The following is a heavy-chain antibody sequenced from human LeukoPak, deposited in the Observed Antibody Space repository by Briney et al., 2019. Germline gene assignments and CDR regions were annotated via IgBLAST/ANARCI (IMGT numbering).Heavy chain of an antibody. V-gene: IGHV4-59*08. CDR1: GGSISSYY. CDR2: IYYSGGT. Sequence: SETLSLTCTVSGGSISSYYWSWIRQPPGKGLEWIGYIYYSGGTNYNPSLKSRVTISVDTSKSQFSLKLSSVTAADTAVYYCARLKYYYDSSGYPLDYWGQGTLVTVSS. D-gene: IGHD3-22*01. CDR3: ARLKYYYDSSGYPLDY. J-gene: IGHJ4*02.